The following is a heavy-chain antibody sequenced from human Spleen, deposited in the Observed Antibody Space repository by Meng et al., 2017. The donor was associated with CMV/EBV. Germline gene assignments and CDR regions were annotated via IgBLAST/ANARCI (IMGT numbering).Heavy chain of an antibody. CDR1: GGSINNYY. V-gene: IGHV4-59*01. CDR3: AGNYEYYFDY. CDR2: MYYSGRS. Sequence: SETLSLTCTVSGGSINNYYWGWIRQSPGRGLEWIGQMYYSGRSNYNPSLKSRVTISVDRSKNQISLKLSSVTAADTAVYYCAGNYEYYFDYWGHGTLVTVSS. D-gene: IGHD1-7*01. J-gene: IGHJ4*01.